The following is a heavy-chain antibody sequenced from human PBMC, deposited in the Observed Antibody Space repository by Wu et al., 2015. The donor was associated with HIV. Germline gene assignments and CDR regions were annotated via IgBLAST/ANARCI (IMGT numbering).Heavy chain of an antibody. CDR1: GDTTFTSYY. CDR3: ASRIGRTGNMEAFDI. J-gene: IGHJ3*02. Sequence: QVQLVQSGAEVKKPGASVRISCKASGDTTFTSYYMHWVRQAPGQGPEWMGVINPSENRVSYSQKFQGRVTMTRDTSTSTVYMELSSLTSEDTAVYFCASRIGRTGNMEAFDIWGQGTLVTVSS. CDR2: INPSENRV. V-gene: IGHV1-46*03. D-gene: IGHD1-1*01.